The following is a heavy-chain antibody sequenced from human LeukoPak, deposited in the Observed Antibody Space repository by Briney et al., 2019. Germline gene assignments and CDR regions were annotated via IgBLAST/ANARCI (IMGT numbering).Heavy chain of an antibody. CDR1: GSTFSSYW. CDR3: ARRGTSSSRAHFDY. V-gene: IGHV3-7*05. Sequence: GGSLRLSCAASGSTFSSYWMTWVRQAPGKGLEWVAKIKQDGSEKYYVDSVKGRFTISRDNAKNSLYLQVNSLGAEDTAVYYCARRGTSSSRAHFDYWGQGTLVTVSS. CDR2: IKQDGSEK. J-gene: IGHJ4*02. D-gene: IGHD6-13*01.